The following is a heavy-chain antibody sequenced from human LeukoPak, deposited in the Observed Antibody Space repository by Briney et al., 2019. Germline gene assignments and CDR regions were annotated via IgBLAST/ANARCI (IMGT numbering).Heavy chain of an antibody. CDR2: ISGSGGST. CDR3: AKVRTWIQLWSLDY. J-gene: IGHJ4*02. Sequence: GGSLRLSCADSGFTFSSYAMSWVRQAPGKGLEWVSAISGSGGSTYYADSVKGRFTISRDNSKNTLYLQMNSLRAEDTAVYYCAKVRTWIQLWSLDYWGQGTLVTVSS. D-gene: IGHD5-18*01. V-gene: IGHV3-23*01. CDR1: GFTFSSYA.